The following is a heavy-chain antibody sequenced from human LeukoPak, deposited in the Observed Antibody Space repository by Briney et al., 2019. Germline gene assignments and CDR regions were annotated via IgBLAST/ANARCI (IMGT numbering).Heavy chain of an antibody. V-gene: IGHV3-11*01. CDR2: ISSSGSTI. Sequence: GGSLRLSCAASGFTFSDYYMSWIRQAPGKGLEWVSYISSSGSTIYYADSVKGRFTISRDSAKNSLYLQMNSLRAEDTAVYYCGRKGSGSYYNAYFDYWGQGTLVTVSS. CDR3: GRKGSGSYYNAYFDY. D-gene: IGHD3-10*01. CDR1: GFTFSDYY. J-gene: IGHJ4*02.